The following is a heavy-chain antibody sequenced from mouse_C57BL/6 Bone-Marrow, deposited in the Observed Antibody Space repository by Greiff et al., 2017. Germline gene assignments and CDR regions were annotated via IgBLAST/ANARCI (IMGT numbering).Heavy chain of an antibody. D-gene: IGHD1-1*01. CDR3: ARSTVVAPPWFAY. Sequence: QVQLQQSGAELVKPGASVKMSCKASGYTFTSYWITWVKQRPGQGLEWIGDIYPGSGSTNYNEKFKSKATLTVDTSSSTAYMQLSSLTSEDSAVYYCARSTVVAPPWFAYWGQGTLVTVSA. CDR1: GYTFTSYW. J-gene: IGHJ3*01. V-gene: IGHV1-55*01. CDR2: IYPGSGST.